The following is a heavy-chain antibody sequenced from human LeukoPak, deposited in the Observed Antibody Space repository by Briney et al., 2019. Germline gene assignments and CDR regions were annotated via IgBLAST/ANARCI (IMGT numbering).Heavy chain of an antibody. V-gene: IGHV3-30*04. Sequence: GGSLRLSCAASGFIFSNYAIHWVRQAPGKGLEWVAVISYDGSNKYYADSVKGRFTISRDNSKNTLYLQMNSLRAEDTAVYYCARDPGQLWIFDYWGQGTLVTVSS. CDR2: ISYDGSNK. D-gene: IGHD5-18*01. J-gene: IGHJ4*02. CDR3: ARDPGQLWIFDY. CDR1: GFIFSNYA.